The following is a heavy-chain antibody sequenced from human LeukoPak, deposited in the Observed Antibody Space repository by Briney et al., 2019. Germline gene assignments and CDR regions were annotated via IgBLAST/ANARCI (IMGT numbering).Heavy chain of an antibody. CDR2: ISGSGGST. Sequence: GGSLRLSCAASGSTFSSYATSWVRQAPGKGLEWVSAISGSGGSTYYADSVKGRFTISRDNSKNTLYLQMNSLRAEDTAVYYCAKPLSKQQLADFDYWGQGTLVTVSS. V-gene: IGHV3-23*01. J-gene: IGHJ4*02. D-gene: IGHD6-13*01. CDR3: AKPLSKQQLADFDY. CDR1: GSTFSSYA.